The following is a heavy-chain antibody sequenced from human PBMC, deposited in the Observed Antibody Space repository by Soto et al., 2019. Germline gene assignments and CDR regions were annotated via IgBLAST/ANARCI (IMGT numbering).Heavy chain of an antibody. Sequence: GGSLRLSCAASGFTFSSYEMNWVRQAPGKGLEWVSYISSSGSTIYYADSVKGRFTISRDNAKNSLYLQMNSLRAEDTAVYYCAREGSSGWHYYYYYGMDVWGQGTTVTVSS. CDR1: GFTFSSYE. V-gene: IGHV3-48*03. CDR3: AREGSSGWHYYYYYGMDV. D-gene: IGHD6-19*01. CDR2: ISSSGSTI. J-gene: IGHJ6*02.